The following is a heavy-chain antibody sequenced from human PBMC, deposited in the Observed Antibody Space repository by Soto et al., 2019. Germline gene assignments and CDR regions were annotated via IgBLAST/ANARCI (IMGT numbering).Heavy chain of an antibody. CDR2: ISYDGSKK. CDR3: AKAIENYSTGYYKPFYYFGVDV. V-gene: IGHV3-30*18. D-gene: IGHD3-22*01. J-gene: IGHJ6*02. Sequence: GGSLRLSCAASGFTFGSYGMHWVRQAPGKGLEWVAGISYDGSKKYYGESVKGRFTISSDNSKNTLYLQMNSLRVEDTAVYNCAKAIENYSTGYYKPFYYFGVDVWGQGTTVTVSS. CDR1: GFTFGSYG.